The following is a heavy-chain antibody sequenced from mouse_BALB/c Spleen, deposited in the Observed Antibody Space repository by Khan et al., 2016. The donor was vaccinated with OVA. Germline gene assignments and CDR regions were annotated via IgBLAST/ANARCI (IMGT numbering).Heavy chain of an antibody. V-gene: IGHV1-31*01. CDR1: DYSFTGYY. J-gene: IGHJ4*01. CDR2: INPYNGDA. CDR3: ARGGGNFLFPMDY. D-gene: IGHD2-1*01. Sequence: VRLQQSGPELVKPGASVKISCKASDYSFTGYYMHWVKQSHVKSLEWIGRINPYNGDAYYNQNFLDKASLTVDRSSSTAYMELHSLTSEDSAVXYCARGGGNFLFPMDYWGQGTSVTVSS.